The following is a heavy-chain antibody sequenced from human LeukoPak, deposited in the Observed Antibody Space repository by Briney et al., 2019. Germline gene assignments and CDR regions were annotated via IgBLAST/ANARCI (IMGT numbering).Heavy chain of an antibody. Sequence: PGGSLRLSCAASGFTFSSYSMNWVRQAPGKGLEWVSYISSSSSTIYYADSLKGRFTISRDNAKNSLYLQMNSLRAEDTAVYYCARTTYYYDSSGYEFDYWGQGTLVTVSS. CDR2: ISSSSSTI. J-gene: IGHJ4*02. V-gene: IGHV3-48*04. CDR1: GFTFSSYS. CDR3: ARTTYYYDSSGYEFDY. D-gene: IGHD3-22*01.